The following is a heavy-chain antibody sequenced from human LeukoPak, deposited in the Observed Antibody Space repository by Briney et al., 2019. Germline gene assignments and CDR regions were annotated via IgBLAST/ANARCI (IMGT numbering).Heavy chain of an antibody. CDR3: AKDSGWFGEVTGGFDY. V-gene: IGHV3-23*01. CDR1: GFTFSSHA. CDR2: ISRSGGDT. J-gene: IGHJ4*02. D-gene: IGHD3-10*01. Sequence: GGSLRLSCVASGFTFSSHAITWVRQAPGKGREWVSSISRSGGDTYYAEFVKGRFTISRDNSKNTLYLQMNSLRAEDTAVYYCAKDSGWFGEVTGGFDYWGQGTLVTVSS.